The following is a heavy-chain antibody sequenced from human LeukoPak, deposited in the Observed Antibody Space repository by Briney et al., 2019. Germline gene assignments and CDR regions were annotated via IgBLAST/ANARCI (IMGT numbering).Heavy chain of an antibody. V-gene: IGHV3-74*01. Sequence: GGSLRLSCAASGFTFSSYWMHWVRQAPGKGLVWVSRINSDGSSTSYADSVKGRFTFSRDNAKNTLYLQMNSLRAEDTAVYYCAGSPLYNWFDPRGQGTLVTVSS. J-gene: IGHJ5*02. CDR3: AGSPLYNWFDP. CDR1: GFTFSSYW. CDR2: INSDGSST.